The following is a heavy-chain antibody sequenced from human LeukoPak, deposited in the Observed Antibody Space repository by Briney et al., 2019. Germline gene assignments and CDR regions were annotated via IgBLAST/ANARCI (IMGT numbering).Heavy chain of an antibody. Sequence: GGSLRLSCAASGFTFSSYNMNWVRQAPGKGLEWVSSISSSSSYIYYADSVKGRFTISRDNAKNSLYLQMNSLRAEDTAVYYCARDKIAAAGTDYYYGMDVWGQGTTVTVSS. V-gene: IGHV3-21*01. CDR1: GFTFSSYN. J-gene: IGHJ6*02. CDR2: ISSSSSYI. D-gene: IGHD6-13*01. CDR3: ARDKIAAAGTDYYYGMDV.